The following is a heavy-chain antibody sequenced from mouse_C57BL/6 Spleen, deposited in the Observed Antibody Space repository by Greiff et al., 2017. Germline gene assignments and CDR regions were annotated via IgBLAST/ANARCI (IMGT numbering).Heavy chain of an antibody. CDR3: AKSELGGAMDY. Sequence: QVQLQQSGAELVKPGASVKMSCKASGYTFTTYPIEWMKQNHGKSLAWIGNFHPYNDDTKYNEKFKGKDTVTVEKSSSTVYLELSRLTSDDSAVYYGAKSELGGAMDYWGQGTSVTVSS. J-gene: IGHJ4*01. CDR2: FHPYNDDT. D-gene: IGHD4-1*01. V-gene: IGHV1-47*01. CDR1: GYTFTTYP.